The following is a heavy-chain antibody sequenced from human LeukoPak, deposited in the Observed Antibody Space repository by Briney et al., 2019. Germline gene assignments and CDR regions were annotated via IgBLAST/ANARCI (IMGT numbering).Heavy chain of an antibody. CDR2: INSDGSST. V-gene: IGHV3-74*01. D-gene: IGHD2-2*01. CDR1: GFTFSSYW. J-gene: IGHJ4*02. CDR3: ARGYCSSSSCPKAYYFDY. Sequence: GGSLRLSCAASGFTFSSYWMHWVRQAPGKGLVWVSRINSDGSSTSNADSVKGRFTISRDNAKNTLYLQMNSLRAEDTAVYYCARGYCSSSSCPKAYYFDYWGQGTLVTVSS.